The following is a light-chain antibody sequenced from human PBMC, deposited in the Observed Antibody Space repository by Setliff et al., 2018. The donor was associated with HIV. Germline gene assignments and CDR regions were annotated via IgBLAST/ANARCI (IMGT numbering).Light chain of an antibody. Sequence: EIVVTPSPAMLSVSPGEKATLSCRTSQTVSNSLAWYHHKPGQAPRLLIYDVSSRATGIPARFSASGSGTQFTLTIRSLQSEDFGLYYCQKYKNGLGTCGQGTKV. CDR3: QKYKNGLGT. V-gene: IGKV3-15*01. CDR2: DVS. CDR1: QTVSNS. J-gene: IGKJ1*01.